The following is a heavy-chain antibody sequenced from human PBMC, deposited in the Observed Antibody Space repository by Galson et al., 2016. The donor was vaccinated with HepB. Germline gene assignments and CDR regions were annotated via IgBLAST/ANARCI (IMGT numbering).Heavy chain of an antibody. CDR2: IYYSGST. V-gene: IGHV4-59*01. CDR1: GGSISSYY. Sequence: GGSISSYYWSWIRQPPGKGLEWIAYIYYSGSTNYNPSLKSRVTISLDTSKNQFSLKLSSVTAADAAVYYCARDRAVAGTDHFDHWGQGTLVTVSS. CDR3: ARDRAVAGTDHFDH. D-gene: IGHD6-19*01. J-gene: IGHJ4*02.